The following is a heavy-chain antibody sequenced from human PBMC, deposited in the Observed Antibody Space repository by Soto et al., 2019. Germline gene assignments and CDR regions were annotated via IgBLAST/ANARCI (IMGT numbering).Heavy chain of an antibody. CDR3: AKGYSYDSSVYRWGYCLDD. Sequence: EVQLLESGGVLVQPGGSLRLSCAASGFTFSSYAMSWVRQAPVKGLEWVSGISGSGGRTYHADSVKGRFTISRDNSKNALYLQMNSLRAEDTAVYYCAKGYSYDSSVYRWGYCLDDWGQGTLVTVSS. CDR2: ISGSGGRT. J-gene: IGHJ4*02. CDR1: GFTFSSYA. D-gene: IGHD3-22*01. V-gene: IGHV3-23*01.